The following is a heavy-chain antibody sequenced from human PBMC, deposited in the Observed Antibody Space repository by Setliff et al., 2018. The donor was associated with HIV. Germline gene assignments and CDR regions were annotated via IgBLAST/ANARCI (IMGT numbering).Heavy chain of an antibody. CDR2: IYHSGRT. CDR1: GASISSGGW. J-gene: IGHJ4*02. V-gene: IGHV4-4*02. Sequence: SETLSLTCAVSGASISSGGWWSWVRQPPGKGLEWIGEIYHSGRTYYNPSLKSRVTISVDTSKNQLSLRLTSMAAADTAMYYRARSQPDTIFGVVTFDCWGQGKMVTVSS. CDR3: ARSQPDTIFGVVTFDC. D-gene: IGHD3-3*01.